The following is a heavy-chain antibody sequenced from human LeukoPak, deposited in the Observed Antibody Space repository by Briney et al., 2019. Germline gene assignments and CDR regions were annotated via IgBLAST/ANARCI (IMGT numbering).Heavy chain of an antibody. CDR1: GFTFSSYW. CDR2: IKHDGSEK. J-gene: IGHJ4*02. Sequence: PGGSLRLSCAASGFTFSSYWMSWVRQAPGKGLEWVAIIKHDGSEKYYVDSVKGRFTISRDNAKNSLYLQMNSLRAEDTAVYYCARGVVRGVHFDYWGQGTLVTVSS. CDR3: ARGVVRGVHFDY. D-gene: IGHD3-10*01. V-gene: IGHV3-7*01.